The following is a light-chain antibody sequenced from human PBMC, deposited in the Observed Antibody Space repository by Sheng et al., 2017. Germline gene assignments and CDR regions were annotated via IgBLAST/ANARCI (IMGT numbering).Light chain of an antibody. CDR3: QQYNAWPPFLT. V-gene: IGKV3-15*01. CDR2: GAS. J-gene: IGKJ2*01. CDR1: QTVNTN. Sequence: ETVMTQSPATLSVSPGERATLSCRASQTVNTNLAWYQQKPGQAPRLLIYGASTRATGIPARFSGSGSGTEFTLTISSLQSEDFAVYYCQQYNAWPPFLTFGRGDQ.